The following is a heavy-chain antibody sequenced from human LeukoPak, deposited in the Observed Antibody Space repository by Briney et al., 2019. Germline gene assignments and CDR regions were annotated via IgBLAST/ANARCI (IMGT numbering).Heavy chain of an antibody. J-gene: IGHJ4*02. V-gene: IGHV3-23*01. CDR3: AKEDDGELWFGELYLGY. CDR2: ISGSGGST. CDR1: GFTFSTYA. D-gene: IGHD3-10*01. Sequence: PGGSLRLSCAASGFTFSTYAMSWVRQAPGKGLEWVSAISGSGGSTYYADSVKDRFTISRDNSKNTLYLQMNSLRAEDTAVYYCAKEDDGELWFGELYLGYWGQGTLVTVSS.